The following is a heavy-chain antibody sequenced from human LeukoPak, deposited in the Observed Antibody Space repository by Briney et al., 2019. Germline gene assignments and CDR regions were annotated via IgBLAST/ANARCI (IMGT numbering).Heavy chain of an antibody. Sequence: PGGSLRLSCAASGFTFSSYGMSWVRQAPGKGLEWVSAISGSGGSTYYADSVKGRFTISRDNSKNTLYLQMNSLRAEDTAVYYCAKEDRITMIVVVITYFDYWGQGTLVTVSS. CDR1: GFTFSSYG. CDR3: AKEDRITMIVVVITYFDY. D-gene: IGHD3-22*01. J-gene: IGHJ4*02. V-gene: IGHV3-23*01. CDR2: ISGSGGST.